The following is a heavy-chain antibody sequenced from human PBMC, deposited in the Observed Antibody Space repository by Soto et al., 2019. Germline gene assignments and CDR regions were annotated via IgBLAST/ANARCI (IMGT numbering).Heavy chain of an antibody. CDR2: INHSGST. CDR3: ARGPLGIWGSYRSFDY. J-gene: IGHJ4*02. V-gene: IGHV4-34*01. CDR1: GGSFSGYY. D-gene: IGHD3-16*02. Sequence: SETLSLTCAVYGGSFSGYYWSWIRQPPGKGLEWIGEINHSGSTNYNPSLKSRVTISVDTSKNQFSLKLSSVTAADTAVYYCARGPLGIWGSYRSFDYWGQGTLVTVSS.